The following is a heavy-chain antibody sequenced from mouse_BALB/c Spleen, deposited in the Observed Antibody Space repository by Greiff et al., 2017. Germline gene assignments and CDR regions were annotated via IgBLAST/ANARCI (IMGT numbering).Heavy chain of an antibody. D-gene: IGHD2-14*01. CDR1: GYSITSDYA. V-gene: IGHV3-2*02. Sequence: EVQLQESGPGLVKPSQSLSLTCTVTGYSITSDYAWNWIRQFPGNKLEWMGYISYSGSTSYNPSLKSRISITRDTSKNQFFLQLNSVTTEDTATYYCARSAYYRYYFDVWGAGTTVTVSS. CDR3: ARSAYYRYYFDV. J-gene: IGHJ1*01. CDR2: ISYSGST.